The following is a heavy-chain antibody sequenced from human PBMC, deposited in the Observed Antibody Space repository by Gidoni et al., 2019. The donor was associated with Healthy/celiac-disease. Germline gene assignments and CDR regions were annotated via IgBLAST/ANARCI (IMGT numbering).Heavy chain of an antibody. V-gene: IGHV3-23*01. CDR3: ANSSGWYNWFDP. J-gene: IGHJ5*02. CDR2: ISGSGGST. CDR1: GFTFSSYA. Sequence: EVQLLESGGGLVQPGGSLRLSCAASGFTFSSYAMSWVRQAPGKGLEWVSAISGSGGSTYYADSVKGRFTIFRDNSKNTLYLQMNSLRAEDTAVYYCANSSGWYNWFDPWGQGTLVTVSS. D-gene: IGHD6-19*01.